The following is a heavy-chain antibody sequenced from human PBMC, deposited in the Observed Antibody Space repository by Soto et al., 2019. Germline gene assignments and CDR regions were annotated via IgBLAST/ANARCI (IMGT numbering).Heavy chain of an antibody. D-gene: IGHD2-21*01. CDR1: GYTFTDYF. Sequence: ASVKVSCKASGYTFTDYFIHWVRQAPGQGLEWIGWINPYSGGADLSQKFQGGVTMTRDTPISTAYMEVSSLRSDDSAVFYCARLMHYTHSGGSSHSGLEIWGQVPLVTVSS. CDR3: ARLMHYTHSGGSSHSGLEI. CDR2: INPYSGGA. V-gene: IGHV1-2*02. J-gene: IGHJ4*01.